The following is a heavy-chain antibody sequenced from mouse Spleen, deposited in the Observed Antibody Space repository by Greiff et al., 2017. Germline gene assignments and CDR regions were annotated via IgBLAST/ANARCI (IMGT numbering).Heavy chain of an antibody. V-gene: IGHV2-6-1*01. CDR2: IWSDGST. D-gene: IGHD1-1*01. CDR3: ARQLTTVVAPYAMDY. J-gene: IGHJ4*01. CDR1: GFSFTSYG. Sequence: VKLMESGPGLVAPSQSLSITCTVSGFSFTSYGVHWVRQPPGKGLEWLVVIWSDGSTTYNSALKSRLSISKDNSKSQVFLKMNSLQTDDTAMYYCARQLTTVVAPYAMDYWGQGTSVTVSS.